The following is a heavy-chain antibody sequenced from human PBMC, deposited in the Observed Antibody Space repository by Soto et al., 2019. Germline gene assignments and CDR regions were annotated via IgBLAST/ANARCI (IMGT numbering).Heavy chain of an antibody. CDR1: GFTFSSYA. CDR2: IGASGGST. V-gene: IGHV3-23*01. J-gene: IGHJ4*02. Sequence: EVQLLESGGGLVQPGGSLRLSCAVSGFTFSSYALSWVRQAPGKGLEWVSIIGASGGSTFYADSVKGRCTISRDNSKNTRYLRMNNLRAEDTAVYYCAKHFDSGCPDYWGQGTLVTVSS. D-gene: IGHD6-19*01. CDR3: AKHFDSGCPDY.